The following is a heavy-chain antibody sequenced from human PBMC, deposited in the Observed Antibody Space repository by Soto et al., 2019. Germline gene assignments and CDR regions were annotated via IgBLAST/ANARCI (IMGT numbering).Heavy chain of an antibody. Sequence: GGSLRLSCAASGFTFSSYWMHWVRQAPGKGLVWVSRINSDGSSTSYADSVKGRFTISRDNAKNTLYLQMNSLRAEDTAVYYCARVSSSWYRGYYYYYMDVWGKGTTVTVSS. J-gene: IGHJ6*03. V-gene: IGHV3-74*01. CDR2: INSDGSST. D-gene: IGHD6-13*01. CDR1: GFTFSSYW. CDR3: ARVSSSWYRGYYYYYMDV.